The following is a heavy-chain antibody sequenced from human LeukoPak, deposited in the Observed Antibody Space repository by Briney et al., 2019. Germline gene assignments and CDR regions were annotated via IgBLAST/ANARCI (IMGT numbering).Heavy chain of an antibody. D-gene: IGHD6-19*01. V-gene: IGHV3-33*06. CDR1: EFRLKDYG. Sequence: PGRSLRLSCVASEFRLKDYGMHWVRQAPGKGLEWVAVVWHDGRKSQYKKSVEGRFTISRDNSKNTMYLQMNSLRAEDTAVYYCAKLQGMAGTFDYWGQGTLVTVSS. CDR3: AKLQGMAGTFDY. CDR2: VWHDGRKS. J-gene: IGHJ4*02.